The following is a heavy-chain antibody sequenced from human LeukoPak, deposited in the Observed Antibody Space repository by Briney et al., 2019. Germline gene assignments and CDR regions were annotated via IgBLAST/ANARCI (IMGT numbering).Heavy chain of an antibody. J-gene: IGHJ4*02. CDR3: ARVDSSTWDAFDY. CDR1: AYTFTGYY. V-gene: IGHV1-2*02. CDR2: INPNSGGT. Sequence: ASVRLSCKASAYTFTGYYLHWVRQAPGQGLEWMGWINPNSGGTNYAQEFQGRVTMTRDTSISTAYMELSSLRSDDTAVYYCARVDSSTWDAFDYWGQGTLVIV. D-gene: IGHD6-13*01.